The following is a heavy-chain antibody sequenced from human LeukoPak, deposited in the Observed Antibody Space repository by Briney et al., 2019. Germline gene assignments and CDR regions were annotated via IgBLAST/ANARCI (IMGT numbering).Heavy chain of an antibody. D-gene: IGHD6-13*01. V-gene: IGHV3-48*04. CDR1: GFTFSSHT. CDR3: ARDLWAASGRADY. Sequence: PGGSLRLSCAASGFTFSSHTMNWVRQAPGKGLEWVSSISSSGNTIYYADSVEGRFTISRDNAQNSLYLQMNSLRAEDTAVYYCARDLWAASGRADYWGQGTLVTVSS. CDR2: ISSSGNTI. J-gene: IGHJ4*02.